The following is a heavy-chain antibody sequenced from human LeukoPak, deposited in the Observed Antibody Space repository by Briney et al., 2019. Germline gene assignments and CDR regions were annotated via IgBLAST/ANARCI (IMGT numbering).Heavy chain of an antibody. V-gene: IGHV5-51*01. CDR2: IYPGDSDT. CDR3: ARRPRGSSYYYDSSGYPPTPFDY. J-gene: IGHJ4*02. D-gene: IGHD3-22*01. Sequence: GESLKISCKGSGYSFTSYWIGWVRQMPGKGVEWMGIIYPGDSDTRYSPSFQGQVTISADKSISTAYLQWSSLKASDTAMYYCARRPRGSSYYYDSSGYPPTPFDYWGQGTLVTVSS. CDR1: GYSFTSYW.